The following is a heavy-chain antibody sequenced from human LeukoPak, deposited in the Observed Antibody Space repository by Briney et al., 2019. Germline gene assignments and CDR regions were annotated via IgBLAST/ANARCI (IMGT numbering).Heavy chain of an antibody. CDR1: GYTFTGYY. Sequence: GASVKVSCKASGYTFTGYYMHWVRQAPGQGLKWMGWINPNSGGTNYAQKFQGRVTMTRDTSISTAYMELSRLRSDDTAVYYCARGLYYYGSGSCLGDYWGQGTLVTVSS. D-gene: IGHD3-10*01. CDR2: INPNSGGT. CDR3: ARGLYYYGSGSCLGDY. V-gene: IGHV1-2*02. J-gene: IGHJ4*02.